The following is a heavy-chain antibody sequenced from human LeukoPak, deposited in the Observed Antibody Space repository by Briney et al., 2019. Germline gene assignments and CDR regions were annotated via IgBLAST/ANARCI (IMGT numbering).Heavy chain of an antibody. CDR1: GGTFSSYA. D-gene: IGHD2-15*01. J-gene: IGHJ3*02. CDR2: IIPIFGTA. CDR3: ARARPYCSGGSCYDASDI. V-gene: IGHV1-69*06. Sequence: SVKVSCKASGGTFSSYAISWVRQAPGQGLEWMGGIIPIFGTANYAQKFQGRVTITADKSTSTAYMELSSLRSEDTAVYYCARARPYCSGGSCYDASDIWGQGTMVTVSS.